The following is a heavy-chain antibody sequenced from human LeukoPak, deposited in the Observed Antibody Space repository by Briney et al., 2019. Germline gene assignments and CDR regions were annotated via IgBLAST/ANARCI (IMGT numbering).Heavy chain of an antibody. V-gene: IGHV6-1*01. CDR2: TYYRSKWYN. CDR3: ARDRFSGDNWFDP. J-gene: IGHJ5*02. D-gene: IGHD2/OR15-2a*01. Sequence: SQTLPLTCAISGDSVSSKSAAWHWIRQSPSRGLEWLGRTYYRSKWYNDYAVSVASRITVIPDTSKNQFSLQLNSVTPEDTAVYCARDRFSGDNWFDPWGQGTLVIVSS. CDR1: GDSVSSKSAA.